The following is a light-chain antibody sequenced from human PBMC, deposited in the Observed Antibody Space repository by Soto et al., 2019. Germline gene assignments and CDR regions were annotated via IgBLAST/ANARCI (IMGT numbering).Light chain of an antibody. CDR1: QSVSSSY. CDR2: GAS. V-gene: IGKV3-20*01. CDR3: QHDRTS. J-gene: IGKJ4*01. Sequence: EIVLTQSPGTLSLSPGERATLSCRASQSVSSSYLAWYQQKPGQAPRQLLYGASSRATGIPDRFSGSGSGTDFTLTITRLEPEDFAVYYCQHDRTSFGGGTRVEIK.